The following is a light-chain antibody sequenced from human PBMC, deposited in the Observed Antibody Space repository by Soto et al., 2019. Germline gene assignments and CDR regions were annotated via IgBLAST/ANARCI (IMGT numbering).Light chain of an antibody. J-gene: IGKJ1*01. V-gene: IGKV1-39*01. CDR1: QSIARY. CDR2: GVS. CDR3: QQSYSSWWT. Sequence: DVQMPQSPSSLSASVGDRVTITCRASQSIARYLNWYQHKPGKAPRLPIYGVSSLQSGVPSRFSGSGSGADFELTISSLQREDYATYYCQQSYSSWWTFGQGTKVDIK.